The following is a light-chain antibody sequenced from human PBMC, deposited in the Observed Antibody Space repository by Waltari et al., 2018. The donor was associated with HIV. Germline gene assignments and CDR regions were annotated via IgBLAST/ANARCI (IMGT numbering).Light chain of an antibody. CDR3: QQYGNSPPCT. CDR2: DTS. Sequence: EIVLAQSPGTLSLSPGERAILSCRASQSINSGSVAWYQRKPGQAPRLLIFDTSRRASGIPDRFSGSGSGTDFTLTISSLEPEDFAVYYCQQYGNSPPCTFGQGTKLEIK. J-gene: IGKJ2*02. CDR1: QSINSGS. V-gene: IGKV3-20*01.